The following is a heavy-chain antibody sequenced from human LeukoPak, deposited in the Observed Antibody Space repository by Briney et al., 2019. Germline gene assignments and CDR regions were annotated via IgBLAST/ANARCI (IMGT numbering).Heavy chain of an antibody. D-gene: IGHD3-9*01. CDR3: ARRPGYYDILTGYYPGGYYGMDV. J-gene: IGHJ6*02. Sequence: PSETLSLTCTVSGGSISSYYWSWIRQPPGKGLEWIGYIYYSGSTNYNPSLKSRVTISVDTSKNQFSLKLSSVTAADTAVYYCARRPGYYDILTGYYPGGYYGMDVWGQGTTVTVSS. V-gene: IGHV4-59*08. CDR1: GGSISSYY. CDR2: IYYSGST.